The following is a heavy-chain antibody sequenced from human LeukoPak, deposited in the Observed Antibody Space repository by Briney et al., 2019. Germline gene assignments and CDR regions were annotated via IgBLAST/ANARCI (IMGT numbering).Heavy chain of an antibody. V-gene: IGHV3-23*01. CDR2: ISGSGGST. J-gene: IGHJ4*02. CDR1: RFTFNNYA. Sequence: GGTLRLSCAASRFTFNNYAMNWVRQAPGNGLEWVSAISGSGGSTYYADSVKGRFTISRDNAKNTLYLQMNSLRAEDTAVYYCARDYGYGQPTGIDYWGQGTLVTVSS. D-gene: IGHD5-18*01. CDR3: ARDYGYGQPTGIDY.